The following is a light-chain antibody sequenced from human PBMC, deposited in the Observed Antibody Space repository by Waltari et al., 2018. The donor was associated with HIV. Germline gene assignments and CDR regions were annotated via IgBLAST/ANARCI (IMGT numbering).Light chain of an antibody. CDR2: GAF. V-gene: IGKV3-15*01. J-gene: IGKJ1*01. Sequence: EIVLTQSPATLSVSPGERATLSCSASQSVSSNLTWYQQKPGQAPRLLMDGAFTSATGSPARVSGGGTGTEFTLTITSLQSEDFAVYYCQQYNNWPTWTFGQGTKGEIK. CDR1: QSVSSN. CDR3: QQYNNWPTWT.